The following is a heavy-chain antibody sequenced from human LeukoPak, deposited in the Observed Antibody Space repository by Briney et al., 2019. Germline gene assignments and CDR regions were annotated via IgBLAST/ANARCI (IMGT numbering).Heavy chain of an antibody. CDR3: ARHLFDSSGFDY. CDR2: IYTSGST. J-gene: IGHJ4*02. Sequence: KASETLSLTCTVSGGSISSYYWSWIRQPPGKGLEWIGYIYTSGSTNYNPSLKSRVTISVDTSKNQFSLKLSSVTAADTAVYYCARHLFDSSGFDYWGQGTLVTVSS. V-gene: IGHV4-4*09. D-gene: IGHD3-22*01. CDR1: GGSISSYY.